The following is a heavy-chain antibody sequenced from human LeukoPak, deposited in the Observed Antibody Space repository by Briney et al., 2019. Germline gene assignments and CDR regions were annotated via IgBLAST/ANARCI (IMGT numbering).Heavy chain of an antibody. CDR1: RYTFSGYY. V-gene: IGHV1-2*02. Sequence: AAVKVSCKASRYTFSGYYLHWVRQAPGQGLEWMGWINPNSGDTNYAQKFQGTVTMTRDTSISTAYMELSRLRSDDTAVYYCARGGYCSSRGCFTIDYWGQGTLVTVSS. D-gene: IGHD2-2*01. J-gene: IGHJ4*02. CDR2: INPNSGDT. CDR3: ARGGYCSSRGCFTIDY.